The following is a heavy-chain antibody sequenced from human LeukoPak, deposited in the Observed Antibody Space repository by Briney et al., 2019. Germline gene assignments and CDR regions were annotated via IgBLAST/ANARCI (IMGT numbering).Heavy chain of an antibody. CDR3: AKDKVGGDCYDY. CDR1: GFTFSSYG. J-gene: IGHJ4*02. V-gene: IGHV3-23*01. CDR2: ISGSGGST. D-gene: IGHD6-19*01. Sequence: PGGSLRLSCAASGFTFSSYGMSWVRQAPGKGLEWVSAISGSGGSTYYADSVKGRFTISRDNSKNTLYLQMNSLRAEDTAVYYCAKDKVGGDCYDYWGQGTLVTVSS.